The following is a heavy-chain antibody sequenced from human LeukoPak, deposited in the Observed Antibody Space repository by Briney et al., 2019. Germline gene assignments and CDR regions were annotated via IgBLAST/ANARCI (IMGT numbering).Heavy chain of an antibody. D-gene: IGHD1-14*01. V-gene: IGHV4-39*02. CDR3: ARLVRFSMTGHQGHFDY. Sequence: PSETLSLTCSVSGGSVRSGNYYWAWIRQPPGKGLEWIGTIYYDGTTYYNPSLRSRVITISVDTSKNHFSLQLSFVTAEDTARYYCARLVRFSMTGHQGHFDYWGQGALVTVSS. CDR1: GGSVRSGNYY. J-gene: IGHJ4*02. CDR2: IYYDGTT.